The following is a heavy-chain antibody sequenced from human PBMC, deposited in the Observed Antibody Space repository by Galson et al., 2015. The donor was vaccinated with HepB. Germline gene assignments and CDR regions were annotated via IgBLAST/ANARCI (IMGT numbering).Heavy chain of an antibody. CDR2: INPNSGGT. CDR3: AREILGSGSYYPPRSNWFDP. CDR1: GYTFTGYY. V-gene: IGHV1-2*06. Sequence: SVKVSCKASGYTFTGYYMHWVRQAPGQGLEWMGRINPNSGGTNYAQKFQGRVTMTRDTSISTAYMELSRLRSDDTAVYYCAREILGSGSYYPPRSNWFDPWGQGTLVTVSS. J-gene: IGHJ5*02. D-gene: IGHD3-10*01.